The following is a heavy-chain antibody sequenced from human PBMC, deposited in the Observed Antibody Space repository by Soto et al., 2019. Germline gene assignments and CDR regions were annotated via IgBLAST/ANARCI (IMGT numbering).Heavy chain of an antibody. CDR2: VYWHDDK. CDR1: CFSLTKTGVT. Sequence: QITLKESGPSLVKPTQTLTLTCTCSCFSLTKTGVTVGLIRQPPGKALEWLALVYWHDDKRYNPSLRNRLTIAKYSSKTRVVLTLANVGPVDTATYYCAHSHFEILTGPFDSWGRGTLVTVSS. CDR3: AHSHFEILTGPFDS. D-gene: IGHD3-9*01. V-gene: IGHV2-5*01. J-gene: IGHJ5*01.